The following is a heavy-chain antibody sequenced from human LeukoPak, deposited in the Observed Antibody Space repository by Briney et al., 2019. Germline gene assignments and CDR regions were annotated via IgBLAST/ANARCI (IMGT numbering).Heavy chain of an antibody. V-gene: IGHV5-51*01. D-gene: IGHD4-17*01. CDR1: GYSFTSYW. CDR3: ARHHDYGDYGCFDY. CDR2: IYPGDSDT. J-gene: IGHJ4*02. Sequence: GESLKISCKDSGYSFTSYWIGWVRQMPGKGLEWMGIIYPGDSDTRYSLSFQGQVTISADKSINTAYLQWSSLKASDTAIYYCARHHDYGDYGCFDYWGQGTLVTVSS.